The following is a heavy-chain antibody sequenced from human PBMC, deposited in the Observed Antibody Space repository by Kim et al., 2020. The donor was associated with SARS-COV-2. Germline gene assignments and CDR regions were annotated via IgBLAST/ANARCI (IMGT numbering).Heavy chain of an antibody. J-gene: IGHJ4*02. CDR2: ITGSGGAT. D-gene: IGHD1-26*01. Sequence: GGSLRLSCAASGFTFTSYTMTWVRQAPGKGLEWVSAITGSGGATNYADSVKGRFSISRDNSKNTLFLQMNSLRAEDTAVYYCAKGQSGTYGLDYWGQGT. CDR1: GFTFTSYT. CDR3: AKGQSGTYGLDY. V-gene: IGHV3-23*01.